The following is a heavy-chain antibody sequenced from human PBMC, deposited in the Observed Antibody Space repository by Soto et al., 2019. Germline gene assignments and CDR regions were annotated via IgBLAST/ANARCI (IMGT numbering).Heavy chain of an antibody. CDR1: GYTFTSYG. V-gene: IGHV1-18*01. Sequence: QVQLVQSGAEVKKPGASVKVSCKASGYTFTSYGISWVRQAPGQGLEWMGWISAYNGNTNYAQKLQGRVTMTTDTSPSTAYMELRSLRSDDTAVYYCASAVTVEGPYYYYMDVWGKGTTVTVSS. CDR3: ASAVTVEGPYYYYMDV. J-gene: IGHJ6*03. CDR2: ISAYNGNT.